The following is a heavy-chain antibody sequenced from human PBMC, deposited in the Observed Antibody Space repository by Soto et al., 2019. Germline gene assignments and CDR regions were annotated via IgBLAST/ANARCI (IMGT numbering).Heavy chain of an antibody. J-gene: IGHJ5*02. CDR1: GDSIISSDFY. V-gene: IGHV4-39*01. Sequence: PSETLSLTCTVSGDSIISSDFYWGWVRQPPGKGLEWIGSIFYLGSSYYNPSIKSRVTMSVDTSKNQFSLRLRSVTAADTALYFCARQSLALRKNKWFETWGQGIMVT. D-gene: IGHD3-3*02. CDR2: IFYLGSS. CDR3: ARQSLALRKNKWFET.